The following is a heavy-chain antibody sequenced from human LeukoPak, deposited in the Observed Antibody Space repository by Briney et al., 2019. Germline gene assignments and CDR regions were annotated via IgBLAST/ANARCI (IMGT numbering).Heavy chain of an antibody. CDR2: INPNSGGT. J-gene: IGHJ4*02. D-gene: IGHD3-16*01. Sequence: GASVKVSCKASGYTFTAYYIHWVRQAPGQGLEWMGWINPNSGGTNYAQNFQGWVTMTRDTSISTAYMELSRLRSDDTAVYYCARVRYRLAETYIDYWGQGTLVTVSS. V-gene: IGHV1-2*04. CDR3: ARVRYRLAETYIDY. CDR1: GYTFTAYY.